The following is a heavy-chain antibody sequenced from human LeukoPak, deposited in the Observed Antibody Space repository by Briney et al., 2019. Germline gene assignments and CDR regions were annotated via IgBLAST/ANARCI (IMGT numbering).Heavy chain of an antibody. Sequence: GGSLRLSCAASGFTFSSYEMNWVRQAPGKGLEWVSYISSSGSTIYYADSVKGRFTISRDNANNSLSLQMSSLRAEDTAVYYCAREHLAVTFGRFDAFDIWGQGTLVTVSS. CDR2: ISSSGSTI. D-gene: IGHD6-19*01. V-gene: IGHV3-48*03. J-gene: IGHJ3*02. CDR1: GFTFSSYE. CDR3: AREHLAVTFGRFDAFDI.